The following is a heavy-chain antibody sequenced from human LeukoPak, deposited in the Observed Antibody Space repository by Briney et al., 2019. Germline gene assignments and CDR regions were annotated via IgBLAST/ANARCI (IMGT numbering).Heavy chain of an antibody. CDR2: IKSKGDGETT. D-gene: IGHD3-10*01. J-gene: IGHJ4*02. CDR1: GFTFTNAW. Sequence: GGSLRLSYAASGFTFTNAWMTWVRQAPGKGLEWVGRIKSKGDGETTDYAAPVKGRFIMSRDDAKATLYLQMNSLNAEDTAVYYCATDLGLTMIRGVIVHWGQGALVTVSS. V-gene: IGHV3-15*01. CDR3: ATDLGLTMIRGVIVH.